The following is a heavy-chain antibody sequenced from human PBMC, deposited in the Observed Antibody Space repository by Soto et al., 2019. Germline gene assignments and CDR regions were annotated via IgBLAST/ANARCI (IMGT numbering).Heavy chain of an antibody. Sequence: SETLSLTCAVYGGSFSGYYWSWIRQPPGKGLEWIGEINHSGSTNYNPSLKSRVTISVDTSKNQFSLKLSSVTAADTAVYYCARQRSPSTADLPFDYWRQGTLVTVSS. CDR2: INHSGST. CDR3: ARQRSPSTADLPFDY. J-gene: IGHJ4*02. CDR1: GGSFSGYY. V-gene: IGHV4-34*01. D-gene: IGHD3-3*01.